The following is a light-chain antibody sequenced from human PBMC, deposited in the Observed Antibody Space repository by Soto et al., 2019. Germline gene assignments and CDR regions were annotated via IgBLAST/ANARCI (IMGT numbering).Light chain of an antibody. CDR3: CSYAGSSTHVV. J-gene: IGLJ2*01. Sequence: QSALTQPASVSGSPGQSITISCTGTSSDVGIYNLVSWYQHHPGKAPKLIISETTKRPSGISNRFSGSKSGNTASLTISGLQAEDEADYYCCSYAGSSTHVVFGGGTKLTVL. V-gene: IGLV2-23*01. CDR1: SSDVGIYNL. CDR2: ETT.